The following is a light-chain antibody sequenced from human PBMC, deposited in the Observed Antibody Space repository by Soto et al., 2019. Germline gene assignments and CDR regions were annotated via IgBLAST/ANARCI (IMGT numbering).Light chain of an antibody. CDR3: QSYDSSLSGCV. Sequence: QSVLTQPPSVSGAPGQRVTISCTGSSSNIGANYDVHWYQQLPGTAPKLLIYGNSIRPSGVPDRFSGSKSGTSASLAITGLQAEDEADYYCQSYDSSLSGCVFGGGTKLTVL. CDR1: SSNIGANYD. CDR2: GNS. V-gene: IGLV1-40*01. J-gene: IGLJ2*01.